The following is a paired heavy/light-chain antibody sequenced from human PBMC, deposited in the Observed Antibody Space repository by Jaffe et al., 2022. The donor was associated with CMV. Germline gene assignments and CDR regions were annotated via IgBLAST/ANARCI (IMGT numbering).Heavy chain of an antibody. V-gene: IGHV1-69*01. CDR1: GGTFSMSA. J-gene: IGHJ4*02. CDR3: ARGYSSSRSADY. D-gene: IGHD3-22*01. Sequence: QLQLVQSGTEVKKPGSSVKVSCKASGGTFSMSAVSWVRQAPGQGLEWMGRITPMFGSATYAQKFQDRVTITADDESTTVYMELRSLRSEDTAIYLCARGYSSSRSADYWGQGTLVTVSS. CDR2: ITPMFGSA.
Light chain of an antibody. CDR3: MQVLETPT. CDR2: LGS. V-gene: IGKV2-28*01. Sequence: DIVMTQSPHSLVVTPGEPASISCRSSQSLLHSNRYDYLDWYVQKPGQSPQLLIYLGSSRASGVPDRFAGSGSGTDFTLKISKVEAEDVGVYYCMQVLETPTFGQGTKLEIK. J-gene: IGKJ1*01. CDR1: QSLLHSNRYDY.